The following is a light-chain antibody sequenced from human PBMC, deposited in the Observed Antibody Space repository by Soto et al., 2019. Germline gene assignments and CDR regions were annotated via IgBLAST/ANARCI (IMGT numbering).Light chain of an antibody. CDR1: SSDVGGYDY. CDR2: GDT. V-gene: IGLV2-14*01. CDR3: QSYDTRLRWV. J-gene: IGLJ3*02. Sequence: QSALTQPASVSGSPGQSITISCTGSSSDVGGYDYVSWFQQHPGKAPKLIIYGDTIRPSGVPDRFSGSKSGTSASLAITGLQAEDEADYYCQSYDTRLRWVFGGGTKVTVL.